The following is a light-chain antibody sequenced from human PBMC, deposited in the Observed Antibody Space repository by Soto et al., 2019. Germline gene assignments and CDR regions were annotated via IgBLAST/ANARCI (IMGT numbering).Light chain of an antibody. V-gene: IGKV3-20*01. CDR3: QQYGSSPPFT. J-gene: IGKJ3*01. CDR2: GAS. Sequence: VLARAPGTMCLTRGERATLSGRASQSFSSRYLAWYQQKPGQAPRLLIYGASSRATGIPDRFSGSGSGTDFTLTISRLEPEDSAVYYCQQYGSSPPFTFGPG. CDR1: QSFSSRY.